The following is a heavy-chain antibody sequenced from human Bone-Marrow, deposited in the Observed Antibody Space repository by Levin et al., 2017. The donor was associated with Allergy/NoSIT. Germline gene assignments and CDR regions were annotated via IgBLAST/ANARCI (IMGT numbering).Heavy chain of an antibody. CDR3: ARRAAATVDWYFDL. D-gene: IGHD1-1*01. CDR2: LNWNGAAA. J-gene: IGHJ2*01. CDR1: GFTFDDYG. Sequence: RSGGSLRLSCIASGFTFDDYGVAWVRQVPRKGLEWVSGLNWNGAAACYADSVKGRFSISRDNAKKSVFLQMSSLRAEDTALYYCARRAAATVDWYFDLWGRGTLVTVSS. V-gene: IGHV3-20*04.